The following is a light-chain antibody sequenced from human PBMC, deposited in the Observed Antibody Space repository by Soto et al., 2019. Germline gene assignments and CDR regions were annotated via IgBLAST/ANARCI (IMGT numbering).Light chain of an antibody. Sequence: SLSAVAVSLSPGERATLSCRASQSVSSSYLAWYQQQPGQAPRLLIYGASSRATGIPDRFSGSGSGTDFALTFSRLEADGIRVYSRHSECMPNTSGQ. CDR2: GAS. CDR1: QSVSSSY. CDR3: HSECMPNT. J-gene: IGKJ5*01. V-gene: IGKV3-20*01.